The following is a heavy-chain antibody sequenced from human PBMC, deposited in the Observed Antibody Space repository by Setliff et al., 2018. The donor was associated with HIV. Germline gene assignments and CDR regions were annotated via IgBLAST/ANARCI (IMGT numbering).Heavy chain of an antibody. Sequence: LSLTCPVSTDSFSNFHWSWMRQPAGKGLEWIGRIFGSGTTHYNPSLKSRVTMSIDTSKNQFSLRLSSVTAADTAIYYCARDQAFGERFFDYWGQGIPVTVSS. V-gene: IGHV4-4*07. CDR3: ARDQAFGERFFDY. J-gene: IGHJ4*02. D-gene: IGHD3-10*01. CDR2: IFGSGTT. CDR1: TDSFSNFH.